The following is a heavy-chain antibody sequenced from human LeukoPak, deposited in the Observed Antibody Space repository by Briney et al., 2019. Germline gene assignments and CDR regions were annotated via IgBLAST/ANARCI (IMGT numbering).Heavy chain of an antibody. D-gene: IGHD1-26*01. Sequence: PWRSLRLSCAASGFTFSSYGMHWVRQAPGKGLEWVAVIWYDGSNKYYADSVKGRFTISRDNSKNTLYLQMNSLRAEDTAVYYCAIDGIGDGDYWGQETLVTVSS. CDR2: IWYDGSNK. V-gene: IGHV3-33*01. CDR1: GFTFSSYG. CDR3: AIDGIGDGDY. J-gene: IGHJ4*02.